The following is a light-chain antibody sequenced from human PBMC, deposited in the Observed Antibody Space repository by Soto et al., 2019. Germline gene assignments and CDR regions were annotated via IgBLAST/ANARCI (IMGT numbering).Light chain of an antibody. CDR1: SSNIGGNT. J-gene: IGLJ2*01. CDR3: STWDDSLNGPL. CDR2: SNS. Sequence: QPVLTQPPSASGTPGQRVTISCSGSSSNIGGNTVNWYQKVPGAAPKLIIFSNSQRPSGVPDRYSGSKSGTSASLAIGGLQSEDEADYYCSTWDDSLNGPLFGGGTKL. V-gene: IGLV1-44*01.